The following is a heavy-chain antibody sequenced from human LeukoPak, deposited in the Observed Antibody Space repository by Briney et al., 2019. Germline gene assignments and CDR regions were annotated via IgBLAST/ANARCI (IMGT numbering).Heavy chain of an antibody. V-gene: IGHV1-2*02. CDR1: GYTFTSDD. CDR3: ARSFLQLERRDAFDI. J-gene: IGHJ3*02. D-gene: IGHD1-1*01. Sequence: ASVKASCKASGYTFTSDDINWVRQATGQGLEWMGWINPNSGGTNYAQKFQGRVTMTRATSISTAYMELSRLRSDDTAVYYCARSFLQLERRDAFDIWGQGTMVTVSS. CDR2: INPNSGGT.